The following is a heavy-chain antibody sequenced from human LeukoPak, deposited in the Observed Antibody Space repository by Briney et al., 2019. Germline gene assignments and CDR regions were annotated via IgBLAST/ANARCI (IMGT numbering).Heavy chain of an antibody. Sequence: GGSLRLSCAASGFTFIGYWMSWVRQAPGKGLEWVANINQDGSAKFYVDSVKGRFTISRDNAKNSLYLQMNSLRAEDTAVYYCARRGCSSTSCRPFDYWGQGTLVTVSS. CDR2: INQDGSAK. V-gene: IGHV3-7*01. CDR3: ARRGCSSTSCRPFDY. CDR1: GFTFIGYW. D-gene: IGHD2-2*01. J-gene: IGHJ4*02.